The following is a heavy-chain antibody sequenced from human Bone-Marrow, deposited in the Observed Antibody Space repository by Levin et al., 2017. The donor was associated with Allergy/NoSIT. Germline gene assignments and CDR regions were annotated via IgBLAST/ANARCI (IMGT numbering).Heavy chain of an antibody. CDR3: ARDGAMFRGDNYFDY. D-gene: IGHD3-10*01. V-gene: IGHV3-48*03. J-gene: IGHJ4*02. Sequence: SCAASGFIFSSYEMNWVRQSPGKGLEWVAYITTSGSVIYYADSVKGRFTISRDNAKNSLFLQMDSLRVEDTAVYYCARDGAMFRGDNYFDYWGLGTLVTVSP. CDR1: GFIFSSYE. CDR2: ITTSGSVI.